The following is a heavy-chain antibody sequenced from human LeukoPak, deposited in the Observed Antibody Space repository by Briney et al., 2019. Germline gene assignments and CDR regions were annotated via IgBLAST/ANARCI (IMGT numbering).Heavy chain of an antibody. CDR2: IGTAGDT. D-gene: IGHD1-1*01. CDR1: GFTFSSYD. CDR3: ARVAKERVGGVYYFDY. Sequence: PGGSLRLSCAASGFTFSSYDMHWVRQATGKGLGWVSAIGTAGDTYYTGSVKCLSTISRENAKNSLYLQMNSLRAGDTAVYYCARVAKERVGGVYYFDYWGQGTLVTVSS. J-gene: IGHJ4*02. V-gene: IGHV3-13*01.